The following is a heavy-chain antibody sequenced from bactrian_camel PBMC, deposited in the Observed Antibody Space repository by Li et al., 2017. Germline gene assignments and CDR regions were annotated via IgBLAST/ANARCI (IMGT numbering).Heavy chain of an antibody. V-gene: IGHV3S40*01. CDR2: IYTDDEIT. CDR3: AAKGGLTVLAGMPQEADFRY. J-gene: IGHJ6*01. D-gene: IGHD1*01. CDR1: GYNPHSDY. Sequence: VQLVESGGGSVQGGGSLRLSCVGSGYNPHSDYCLGWFRQFPDREREGVAVIYTDDEITYYDDSVKGRFTISQDYSKNTVYLQMNNLKPEDAAMYYCAAKGGLTVLAGMPQEADFRYWGQGTQVTVS.